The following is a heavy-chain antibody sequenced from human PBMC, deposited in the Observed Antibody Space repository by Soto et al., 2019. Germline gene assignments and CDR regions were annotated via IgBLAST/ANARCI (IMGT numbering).Heavy chain of an antibody. V-gene: IGHV4-30-2*01. Sequence: SQTLSLTCAVSGGSISSGGYSWSWIRQPPEKGLEWIGYIYHSGSTYYNPSLKSRVTISVDRSKNQFSLNLSSVTAADTAVYYCARRYGGTFDYWGQGTLVTVSS. CDR2: IYHSGST. CDR1: GGSISSGGYS. D-gene: IGHD2-15*01. CDR3: ARRYGGTFDY. J-gene: IGHJ4*02.